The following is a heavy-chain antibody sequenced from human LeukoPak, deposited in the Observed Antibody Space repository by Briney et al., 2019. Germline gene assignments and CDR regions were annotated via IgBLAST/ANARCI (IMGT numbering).Heavy chain of an antibody. CDR3: AREGRSATDGY. CDR1: GGSISSYY. Sequence: SETLSLTCTVSGGSISSYYWSWIRQPAGKGLEWIGRIYTSGSTNYNPSLKSRVTMSVGTSRNQFSLKLSSVTAADTAVYYCAREGRSATDGYWGQGTLVTVSS. CDR2: IYTSGST. D-gene: IGHD3-16*01. V-gene: IGHV4-4*07. J-gene: IGHJ4*02.